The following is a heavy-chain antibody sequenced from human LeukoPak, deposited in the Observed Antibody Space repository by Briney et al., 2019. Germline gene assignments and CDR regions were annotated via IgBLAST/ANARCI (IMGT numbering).Heavy chain of an antibody. J-gene: IGHJ4*02. D-gene: IGHD4-17*01. Sequence: SQTLSLTCTVSGGSVNSSGYYWTWIRQHPGKGLEWLGYIYYSGRTYYNPFLKSRITISLDTSKNQFSLNLTSVSAADTAFYFCARSSDYGDYDWGQGTLITVSP. CDR2: IYYSGRT. CDR1: GGSVNSSGYY. CDR3: ARSSDYGDYD. V-gene: IGHV4-31*03.